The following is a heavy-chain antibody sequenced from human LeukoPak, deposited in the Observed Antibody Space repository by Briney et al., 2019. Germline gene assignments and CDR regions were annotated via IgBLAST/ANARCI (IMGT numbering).Heavy chain of an antibody. D-gene: IGHD6-19*01. CDR1: GDSVSSNSAA. CDR3: ARDMGSGWYNDAFDI. V-gene: IGHV6-1*01. J-gene: IGHJ3*02. CDR2: TYYRSKWYN. Sequence: SQTLSLTCAISGDSVSSNSAAWNWIRQSPSRGLEWLGRTYYRSKWYNDYAVSVKSRITINPDTSKNQFSLKLSSVTAADTAVYYCARDMGSGWYNDAFDIWGQGTMVTVSS.